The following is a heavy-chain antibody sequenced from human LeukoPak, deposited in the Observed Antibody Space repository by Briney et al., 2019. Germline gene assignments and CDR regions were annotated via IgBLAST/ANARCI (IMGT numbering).Heavy chain of an antibody. CDR1: GGSISSGDYY. V-gene: IGHV4-30-4*01. J-gene: IGHJ4*02. CDR2: IYYSGST. D-gene: IGHD2-2*01. CDR3: ARDSPPAGTDY. Sequence: SETLSLTCTVSGGSISSGDYYWSWIRQPPGKGLEWIGYIYYSGSTYYNPSLKSRVTISVDTSKNQFSLKLSSVTVADTAVYYCARDSPPAGTDYWGQGTLVTVSS.